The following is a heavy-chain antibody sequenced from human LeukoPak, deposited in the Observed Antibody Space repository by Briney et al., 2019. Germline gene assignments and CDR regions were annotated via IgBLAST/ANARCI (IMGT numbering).Heavy chain of an antibody. CDR1: GYTFTRYY. CDR2: INPSGGST. CDR3: ARDFIAMVRGWELDY. Sequence: ASVKVSCKASGYTFTRYYMHWVRQAPGQGLEWMGMINPSGGSTNYAQKFQGRVTMTRDTSTSTVYMELSSLKSDDTAVYYCARDFIAMVRGWELDYWGQGTLVTVSS. D-gene: IGHD3-10*01. V-gene: IGHV1-46*01. J-gene: IGHJ4*02.